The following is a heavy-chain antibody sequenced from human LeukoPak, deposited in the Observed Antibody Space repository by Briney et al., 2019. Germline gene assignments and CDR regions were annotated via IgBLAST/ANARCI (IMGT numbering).Heavy chain of an antibody. J-gene: IGHJ4*02. CDR1: GYTLAEVS. D-gene: IGHD3-10*01. V-gene: IGHV1-24*01. CDR2: FDPEDGET. CDR3: ATGGTYYYGNTTYHTFDY. Sequence: ASVKVSCKVSGYTLAEVSIHWVRLAPGKGLEWMGGFDPEDGETFYAQKFQGRVSMTEDTSTDTANMDLSRLRSEDTAVYYCATGGTYYYGNTTYHTFDYWGQGTLPTVSS.